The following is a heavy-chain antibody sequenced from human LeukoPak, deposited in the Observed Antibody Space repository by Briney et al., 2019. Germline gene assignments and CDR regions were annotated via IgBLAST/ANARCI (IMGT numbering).Heavy chain of an antibody. CDR3: ARLTYCAGGSCYGFDY. J-gene: IGHJ4*02. D-gene: IGHD2-15*01. V-gene: IGHV5-51*01. CDR2: ISPGDSDI. CDR1: GXSFTSYC. Sequence: GESLQISSKGSGXSFTSYCIGWVRQLPGKGLEWMGIISPGDSDIRYSPSFQGQVTISADRSITTAYLQWSSLRASDTAIYYCARLTYCAGGSCYGFDYWGPGTVVTVSS.